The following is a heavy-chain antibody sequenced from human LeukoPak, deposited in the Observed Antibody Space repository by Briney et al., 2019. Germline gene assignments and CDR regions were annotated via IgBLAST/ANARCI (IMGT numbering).Heavy chain of an antibody. CDR3: AKGEAAAGSSSWFDP. Sequence: GGSLRLSCAASGFTFSSYAMSWVRQAPGKGLEWVSATSGSGGSTYYADSVKGRFTISRDNSKNTLYLQMNSLRAEDTAVYYCAKGEAAAGSSSWFDPWGQGTLVTVSS. J-gene: IGHJ5*02. D-gene: IGHD6-13*01. CDR1: GFTFSSYA. CDR2: TSGSGGST. V-gene: IGHV3-23*01.